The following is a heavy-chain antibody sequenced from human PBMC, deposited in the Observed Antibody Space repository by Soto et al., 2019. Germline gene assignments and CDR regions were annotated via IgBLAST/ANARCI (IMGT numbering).Heavy chain of an antibody. Sequence: GGSLRLSCTASGFTFENYAMHWVRQAPGKGLEWVSGISWNRGTIGYADSVRGRFTISKDNAKNSLYLQMDSLRPEDTALYYCAKDKLYSNFEYYFDYWGQGTLVTVSS. D-gene: IGHD4-4*01. CDR2: ISWNRGTI. V-gene: IGHV3-9*01. CDR3: AKDKLYSNFEYYFDY. J-gene: IGHJ4*02. CDR1: GFTFENYA.